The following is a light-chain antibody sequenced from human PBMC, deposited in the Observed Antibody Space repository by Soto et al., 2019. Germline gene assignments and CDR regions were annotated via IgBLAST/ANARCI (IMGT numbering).Light chain of an antibody. J-gene: IGKJ5*01. CDR1: QSVSSSY. Sequence: EIVLTQSPGTLSLSPGERATLSCRAIQSVSSSYLAWYQQKPGQAPRLLIYGASSRATGIPDRFSGSGSGTDFTLTIIRLEPEDFAVYYCQQYGSSPRTFGQGTRLEIK. CDR2: GAS. V-gene: IGKV3-20*01. CDR3: QQYGSSPRT.